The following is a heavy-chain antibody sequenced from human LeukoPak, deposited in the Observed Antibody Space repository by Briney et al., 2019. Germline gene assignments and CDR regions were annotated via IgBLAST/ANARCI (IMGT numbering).Heavy chain of an antibody. D-gene: IGHD4-17*01. CDR2: ISGSGGST. CDR3: AKDRPGATVTTLDY. J-gene: IGHJ4*02. V-gene: IGHV3-23*01. CDR1: GFTFSIYA. Sequence: PGGSLRLSCAASGFTFSIYAMSWVRQAPGKGLEWVSGISGSGGSTYYADSVKGRFTISKDISKNTLYLQMNSLRAEDTAVYYCAKDRPGATVTTLDYWGQGTLVTVSS.